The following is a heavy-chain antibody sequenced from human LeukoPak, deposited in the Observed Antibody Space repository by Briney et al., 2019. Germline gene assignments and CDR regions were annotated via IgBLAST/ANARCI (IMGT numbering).Heavy chain of an antibody. CDR3: ARQRRQVEWLVRGGSYYYYMDV. CDR2: ISSSSSTI. J-gene: IGHJ6*03. D-gene: IGHD6-19*01. Sequence: PGGSLRLSCAASGFTFSSYSMNWVRQAPGKGLEWVSYISSSSSTIYYADSVKGRFTISRDNAKNSLYLQMNSLRAEDTAVYYCARQRRQVEWLVRGGSYYYYMDVWGKGTTVTISS. V-gene: IGHV3-48*01. CDR1: GFTFSSYS.